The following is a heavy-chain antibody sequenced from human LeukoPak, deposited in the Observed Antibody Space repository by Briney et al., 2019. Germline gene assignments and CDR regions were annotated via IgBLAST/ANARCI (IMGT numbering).Heavy chain of an antibody. CDR3: ARLQDYGDYVFDY. Sequence: GGSLRLSCAASGFTFSNYWMSWVRQAPGKGLEWVANINQDGSEKYYVDSVRGRFTISRDNSKNTLYLQMNSLRAEDTAVYYCARLQDYGDYVFDYWGQGTLVTVSS. D-gene: IGHD4-17*01. V-gene: IGHV3-7*01. CDR2: INQDGSEK. J-gene: IGHJ4*02. CDR1: GFTFSNYW.